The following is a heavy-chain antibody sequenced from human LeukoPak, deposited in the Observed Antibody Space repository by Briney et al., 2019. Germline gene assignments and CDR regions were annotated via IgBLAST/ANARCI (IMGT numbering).Heavy chain of an antibody. CDR1: GFTFSSYW. J-gene: IGHJ3*02. CDR3: ARRTDILTGNAFDI. V-gene: IGHV3-7*01. D-gene: IGHD3-9*01. CDR2: IKQDGSEK. Sequence: GGSLRLSCAASGFTFSSYWMSWVRQAPGKGLEWVANIKQDGSEKYYVDSVKGRFTISRDNAKNSLYLQMNSLRAEDTAVYYCARRTDILTGNAFDIWGQGTMVTVSS.